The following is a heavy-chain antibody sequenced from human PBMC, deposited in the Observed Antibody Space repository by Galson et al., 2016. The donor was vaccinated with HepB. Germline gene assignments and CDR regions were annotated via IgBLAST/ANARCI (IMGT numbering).Heavy chain of an antibody. V-gene: IGHV1-69*13. CDR3: ARDPGVAAAGHYNGLDV. CDR1: GDTFSSYA. CDR2: IIPIFGTT. Sequence: SVKVSCKASGDTFSSYAISWVRQAPGQGLEWMGGIIPIFGTTNYAQKFQGRVTITADESTSTAYMELSSLRSEDTAVYYCARDPGVAAAGHYNGLDVWGQATTVPVSS. D-gene: IGHD6-13*01. J-gene: IGHJ6*02.